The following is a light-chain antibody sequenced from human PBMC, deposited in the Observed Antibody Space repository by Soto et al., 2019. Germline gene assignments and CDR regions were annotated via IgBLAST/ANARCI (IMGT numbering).Light chain of an antibody. V-gene: IGKV4-1*01. J-gene: IGKJ2*01. CDR1: QSVLHSSNNKNY. CDR2: WAS. CDR3: QQCYSIPYT. Sequence: DIVMTQSPDSLAVSLGERATINCKSSQSVLHSSNNKNYLAWYQQKPGQPPRLLIYWASTRESGVPDRFSGSGSATDFTLTISSLQAEDVAVYYCQQCYSIPYTFGQGTKLEIK.